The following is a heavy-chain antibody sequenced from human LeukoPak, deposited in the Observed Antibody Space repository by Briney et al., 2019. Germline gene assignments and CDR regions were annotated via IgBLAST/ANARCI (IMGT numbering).Heavy chain of an antibody. D-gene: IGHD3-22*01. CDR2: IIPIFGTA. Sequence: SVKVSCKASGGTFSSYAISWVRQAPGQGLEWMGGIIPIFGTANYAQKFQGRVTITADESTSTAYMELSSLRSEDTAVYYCVGDQVDNTGYLRWGQGTRVTVSA. J-gene: IGHJ4*02. V-gene: IGHV1-69*13. CDR3: VGDQVDNTGYLR. CDR1: GGTFSSYA.